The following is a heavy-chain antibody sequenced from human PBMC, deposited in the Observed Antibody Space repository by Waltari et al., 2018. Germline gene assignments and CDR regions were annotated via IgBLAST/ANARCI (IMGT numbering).Heavy chain of an antibody. V-gene: IGHV1-2*02. J-gene: IGHJ5*02. D-gene: IGHD3-22*01. CDR1: GYSFTDNY. CDR3: ARVNNYYDSIGRDWFDP. CDR2: INPNNGDT. Sequence: QVQLVQSGAEVKKPGASVKVSCKASGYSFTDNYIHWIRQAPGQGLEWKGWINPNNGDTIYAQKFQGRVTMTRDTSISTAYMELSGLRSDDTAMFYCARVNNYYDSIGRDWFDPWGQGTLVTVSS.